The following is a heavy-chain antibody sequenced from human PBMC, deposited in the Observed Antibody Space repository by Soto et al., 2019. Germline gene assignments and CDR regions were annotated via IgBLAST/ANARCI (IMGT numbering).Heavy chain of an antibody. J-gene: IGHJ6*02. Sequence: PGGSLRLSCAASGFTFSSYAMSWVRQAPGKGLEWVSAISGSGGSTYYADSVKGRFTISRDNSKNTLYLQMNSLRAEDTAVYYCAKPPFGYYSHYYYGMDVWGQGTTVTVSS. V-gene: IGHV3-23*01. CDR2: ISGSGGST. CDR1: GFTFSSYA. D-gene: IGHD1-1*01. CDR3: AKPPFGYYSHYYYGMDV.